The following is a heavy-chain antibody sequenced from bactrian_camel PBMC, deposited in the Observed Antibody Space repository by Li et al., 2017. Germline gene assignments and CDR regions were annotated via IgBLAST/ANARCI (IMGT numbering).Heavy chain of an antibody. Sequence: QLVESGGGSVQVGGSLTVPCVASGDTIGRYCMGWFRQAPGKEREGVTHINNAGATSYADSVKGRFTISQDNAETTLNLQMNNLKPEDTAIYYCAANGRRQVAGLHPSEYSYWGQGTQVTVS. CDR2: INNAGAT. V-gene: IGHV3S55*01. J-gene: IGHJ4*01. D-gene: IGHD6*01. CDR3: AANGRRQVAGLHPSEYSY. CDR1: GDTIGRYC.